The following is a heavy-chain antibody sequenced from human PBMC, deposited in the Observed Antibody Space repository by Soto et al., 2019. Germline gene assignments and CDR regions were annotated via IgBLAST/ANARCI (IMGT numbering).Heavy chain of an antibody. D-gene: IGHD6-13*01. Sequence: GGSLRLSCAASGFTFDDYAMHWVRQAPGKGLEWVSGISWNGGSIGYADYVKGRFTIYRDNAKNSLYLQMNSLRAEDTALYYCAKEGVAAALDYWGQGTLVTVSS. CDR3: AKEGVAAALDY. CDR1: GFTFDDYA. V-gene: IGHV3-9*01. J-gene: IGHJ4*02. CDR2: ISWNGGSI.